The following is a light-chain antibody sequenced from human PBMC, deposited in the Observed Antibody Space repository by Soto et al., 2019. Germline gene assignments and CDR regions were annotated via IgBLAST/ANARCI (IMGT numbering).Light chain of an antibody. CDR1: ESMSGS. J-gene: IGKJ2*01. V-gene: IGKV3-15*01. CDR2: DAS. Sequence: EIVMTQSPATLSVSPGERAALSCMASESMSGSLAWYQQKPGQAPSLLIYDASTRATAIPARFSGSGSGTEFTLTISSLQSEDFAVYHCQQYDTWPHTFGQGTKLEIK. CDR3: QQYDTWPHT.